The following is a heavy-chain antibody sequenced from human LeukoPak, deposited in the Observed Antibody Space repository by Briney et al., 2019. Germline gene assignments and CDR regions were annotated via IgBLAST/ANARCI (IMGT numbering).Heavy chain of an antibody. V-gene: IGHV1-69*01. CDR1: GGTLSSYA. CDR2: IIPIFGTT. D-gene: IGHD2-15*01. J-gene: IGHJ3*02. Sequence: SVKVSCKASGGTLSSYAISWVRQAPGQGLEWMGGIIPIFGTTKYSQKFQGRVTITAAESTGTAFMDLNSLTSDDTAVYYCARDRVVGLGIDNAFDIWGHGTMVTVSS. CDR3: ARDRVVGLGIDNAFDI.